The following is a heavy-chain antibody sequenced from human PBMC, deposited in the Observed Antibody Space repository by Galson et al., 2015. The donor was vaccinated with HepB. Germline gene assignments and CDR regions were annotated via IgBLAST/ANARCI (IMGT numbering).Heavy chain of an antibody. J-gene: IGHJ4*02. CDR2: ISGSGGST. CDR1: GFTFSSYA. V-gene: IGHV3-23*01. CDR3: AKDGSGSGSYMGY. D-gene: IGHD3-10*01. Sequence: SLRLSCAASGFTFSSYAMSWVRQAPGKGLEWVSAISGSGGSTYYADSVKGRFTISRDNSKNTLYLQMNSLRAEDTAVYYCAKDGSGSGSYMGYWGQGTLVTVSS.